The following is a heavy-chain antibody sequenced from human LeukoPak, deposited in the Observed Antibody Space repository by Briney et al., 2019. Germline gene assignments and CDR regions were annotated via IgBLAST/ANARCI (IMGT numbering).Heavy chain of an antibody. D-gene: IGHD2-2*02. V-gene: IGHV3-43*01. CDR3: ARVNFYQPLLYPQNNWFDP. J-gene: IGHJ5*02. CDR1: GITSDDNT. CDR2: ITWKSHRT. Sequence: PGGSLRLSCAASGITSDDNTMHWVRQTPGRGLEWVSFITWKSHRTHYADSVKGRFTVSRDNAKNSLYLQMNSLRAEDTAVYYCARVNFYQPLLYPQNNWFDPWGQGTLVTVSS.